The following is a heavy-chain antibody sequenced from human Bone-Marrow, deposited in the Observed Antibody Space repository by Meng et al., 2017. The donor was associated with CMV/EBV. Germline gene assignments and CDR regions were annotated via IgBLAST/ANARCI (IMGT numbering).Heavy chain of an antibody. CDR2: IYYSGST. V-gene: IGHV4-59*01. CDR1: GGSISSYY. D-gene: IGHD1-26*01. J-gene: IGHJ5*02. CDR3: ERGGDSGTRWFYP. Sequence: SETLSLTCTVSGGSISSYYWSWIRQPPGKGLEWIGYIYYSGSTNYNPSLKSRVTISVDTSKNQFSLYLCSVTAADAAVYFCERGGDSGTRWFYPWGQGTLVTVSS.